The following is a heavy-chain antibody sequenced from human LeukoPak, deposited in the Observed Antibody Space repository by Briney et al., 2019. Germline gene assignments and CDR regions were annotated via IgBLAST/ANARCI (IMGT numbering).Heavy chain of an antibody. CDR2: ISGRGGST. V-gene: IGHV3-23*01. D-gene: IGHD5-12*01. Sequence: GGPLRLSCAASGFTLSSYAMSWVRQAPGMGLEWVSVISGRGGSTYYADSVKGRFTIPRDNSKNTLYLQMNSLRAEDTAVYYCAKDGGYSGYDQAGYWGQGALVTVSS. J-gene: IGHJ4*02. CDR1: GFTLSSYA. CDR3: AKDGGYSGYDQAGY.